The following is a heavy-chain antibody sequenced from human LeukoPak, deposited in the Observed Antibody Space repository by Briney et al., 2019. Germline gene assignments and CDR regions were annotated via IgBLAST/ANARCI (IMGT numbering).Heavy chain of an antibody. V-gene: IGHV3-7*01. CDR3: ARQVESTTGDFDP. CDR2: IKQDGSEK. Sequence: GGSLRLSCAACEFIFSRSWMIWVRQAPGKGLEWVANIKQDGSEKYYLDSVKGRFTISRYNAANSLYLQMNSLRAEDTAMYYCARQVESTTGDFDPWGRGTRDTVYS. J-gene: IGHJ5*02. CDR1: EFIFSRSW. D-gene: IGHD1-26*01.